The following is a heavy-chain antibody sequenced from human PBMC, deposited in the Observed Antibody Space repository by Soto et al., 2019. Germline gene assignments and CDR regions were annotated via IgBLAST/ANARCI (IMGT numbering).Heavy chain of an antibody. D-gene: IGHD6-19*01. CDR1: GGSITSYY. Sequence: SETLSLTCSFSGGSITSYYWSWIRQPPGKGLEWVGYRYYTGSTSYNPSLESRVTISVDTSKKQFSLELDSVTAADTAVYYCAIANGWYYFDYWGQGVLVTVSS. CDR3: AIANGWYYFDY. V-gene: IGHV4-59*08. J-gene: IGHJ4*02. CDR2: RYYTGST.